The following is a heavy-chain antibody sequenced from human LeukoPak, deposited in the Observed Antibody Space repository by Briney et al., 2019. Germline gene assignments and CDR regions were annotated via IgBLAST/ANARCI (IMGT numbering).Heavy chain of an antibody. CDR3: ARGGRGSYYSVYYAVDV. D-gene: IGHD1-26*01. J-gene: IGHJ6*02. Sequence: SETLSLTCTVSGGSISSGGNFWSWIRQRPGKGLEWIGFIYYSGTTYSNPSLKSRVAISADTSKNEFSLKLNSLTAADTAVCYCARGGRGSYYSVYYAVDVWGQGTTVTVS. V-gene: IGHV4-31*03. CDR2: IYYSGTT. CDR1: GGSISSGGNF.